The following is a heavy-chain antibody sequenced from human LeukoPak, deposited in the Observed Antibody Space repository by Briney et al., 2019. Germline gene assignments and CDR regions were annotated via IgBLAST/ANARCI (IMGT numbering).Heavy chain of an antibody. CDR2: INSDGSST. V-gene: IGHV3-74*01. Sequence: GGSLRLSCAASGFTFSNYWMHWVRQAPGKGLVWVSRINSDGSSTSYADSVKGRFTISRDNAKNTLYLQMNSLRAADTAVYYCARAPYYFDSSGYYVYYFDYWGQGTLATASS. CDR1: GFTFSNYW. J-gene: IGHJ4*02. D-gene: IGHD3-22*01. CDR3: ARAPYYFDSSGYYVYYFDY.